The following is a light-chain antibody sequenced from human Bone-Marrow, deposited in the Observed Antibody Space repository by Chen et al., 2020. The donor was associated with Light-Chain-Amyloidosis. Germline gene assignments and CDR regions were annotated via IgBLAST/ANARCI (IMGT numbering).Light chain of an antibody. J-gene: IGLJ3*02. CDR1: SSDVDGYDY. Sequence: QSALSHPASVSAAPGHSITIPCTGASSDVDGYDYVSWYQQHPGKAPKLIIYEVTHRPSGVSDRFSGSKSGNTASLTISGLQTEDEADYYCNSYTSSSTVFGGGTKLTVL. CDR3: NSYTSSSTV. CDR2: EVT. V-gene: IGLV2-14*03.